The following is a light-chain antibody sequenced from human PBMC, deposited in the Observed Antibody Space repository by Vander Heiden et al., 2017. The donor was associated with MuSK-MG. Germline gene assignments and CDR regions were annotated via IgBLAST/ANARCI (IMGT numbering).Light chain of an antibody. CDR3: QHYNSYPYT. J-gene: IGKJ2*01. CDR1: QSINSW. V-gene: IGKV1-5*03. Sequence: DIQMTQSPSTLSASVGDRVTITCRASQSINSWLAWYQQKPGKAPKLLIYKASSLESGVPSRFSASGSGTEFTLTISSLQADDFATYYCQHYNSYPYTFGQGTQLE. CDR2: KAS.